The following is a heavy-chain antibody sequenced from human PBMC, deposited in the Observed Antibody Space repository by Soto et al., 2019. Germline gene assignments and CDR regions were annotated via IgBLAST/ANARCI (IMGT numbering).Heavy chain of an antibody. J-gene: IGHJ5*02. CDR1: GYTFTSYG. CDR3: ATHYDILPNWFDP. Sequence: ASVKVSCKASGYTFTSYGSSWARQAPGQGLEWMGWISGYNGNTNYAQKLQGRVTMTTDTSTSTAYMELRSLRSDDTAVYYCATHYDILPNWFDPWGQGTLVPVSS. D-gene: IGHD3-9*01. V-gene: IGHV1-18*04. CDR2: ISGYNGNT.